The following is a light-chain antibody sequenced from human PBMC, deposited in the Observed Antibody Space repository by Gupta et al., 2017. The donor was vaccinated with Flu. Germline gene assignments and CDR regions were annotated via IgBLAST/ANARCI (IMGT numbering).Light chain of an antibody. CDR1: SSNIGAGYD. CDR2: VNN. V-gene: IGLV1-40*01. CDR3: QSDDNSLSGSKV. Sequence: QSVLTQPPSVSGAPGQRVTISCTGSSSNIGAGYDVHWYQHLPGTAPKLLIYVNNNRPSGVPARFPGAKSGTSAALAITALQPEDEAEYYCQSDDNSLSGSKVCGGGTKLTGL. J-gene: IGLJ3*02.